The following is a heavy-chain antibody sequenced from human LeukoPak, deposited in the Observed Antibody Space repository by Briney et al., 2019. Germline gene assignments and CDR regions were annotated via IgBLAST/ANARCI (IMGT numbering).Heavy chain of an antibody. D-gene: IGHD6-19*01. J-gene: IGHJ6*03. V-gene: IGHV4-59*08. CDR1: GGSISSYY. Sequence: PSETLSLTCTVSGGSISSYYWSWIRQPPGKGLEWIGYIYYSGSTNYNPSLKSRGTISVDTSKNQFSLKLSSVTAADTAVYYCARHIAKGGGWYDTTYYYYYMDVWGKGTTVTVSS. CDR3: ARHIAKGGGWYDTTYYYYYMDV. CDR2: IYYSGST.